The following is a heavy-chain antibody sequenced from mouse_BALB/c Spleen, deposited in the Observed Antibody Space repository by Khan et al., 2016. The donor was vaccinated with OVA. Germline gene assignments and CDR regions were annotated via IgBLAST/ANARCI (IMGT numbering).Heavy chain of an antibody. V-gene: IGHV9-3-1*01. CDR2: INTYTGEP. CDR3: ASGRYWYMDD. Sequence: QLQQSGPDLMKPGETVKISCKASGYTFTNYGMNWLKQAPGESLKWLGWINTYTGEPTYADDFKGRFAFSLETSASTAYLQISNLKNEDTASYLCASGRYWYMDDWGAGTTVTVSS. J-gene: IGHJ1*01. CDR1: GYTFTNYG.